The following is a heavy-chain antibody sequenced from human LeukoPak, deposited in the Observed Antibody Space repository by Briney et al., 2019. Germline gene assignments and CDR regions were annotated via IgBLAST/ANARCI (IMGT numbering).Heavy chain of an antibody. Sequence: SETLSLTCAVSGGSISSSNWWSWVRQPPGKGLEWIGYIYYSGSTNYNPSLKSRVTISVDTSKNQFSLKLSSVTAADTAVYSCARDTIFGWFDPWGQGTLVTVSS. V-gene: IGHV4-4*02. J-gene: IGHJ5*02. CDR1: GGSISSSNW. D-gene: IGHD3-3*01. CDR3: ARDTIFGWFDP. CDR2: IYYSGST.